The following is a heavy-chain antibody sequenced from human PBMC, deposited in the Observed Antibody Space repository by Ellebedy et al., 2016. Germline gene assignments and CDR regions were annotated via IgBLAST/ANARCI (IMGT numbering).Heavy chain of an antibody. J-gene: IGHJ6*02. Sequence: SVKVSXXASGGTFSSYAISWVRQAPGQGLEWMGGIIPIFGTANYAQKFQGRVTMTRNTSISTAYMELSSLRSEDTAVYYCARGIGYSSGWYEWYYYYYYGMDVWGQGTTVTVSS. CDR2: IIPIFGTA. CDR3: ARGIGYSSGWYEWYYYYYYGMDV. V-gene: IGHV1-69*05. D-gene: IGHD6-19*01. CDR1: GGTFSSYA.